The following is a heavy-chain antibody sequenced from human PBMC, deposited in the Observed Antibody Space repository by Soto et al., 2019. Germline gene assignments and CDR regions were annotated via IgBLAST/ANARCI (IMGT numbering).Heavy chain of an antibody. CDR2: INPDGSKK. Sequence: GGSLRLSCAASGFSFTSFWMDWVRQAPGKGLEWVANINPDGSKKQYGDSVKGRFTISRDNARNSLYLQMSSLTAEDSALYYCSRSLDSWGQGTRVTVSS. V-gene: IGHV3-7*01. CDR3: SRSLDS. CDR1: GFSFTSFW. J-gene: IGHJ4*02.